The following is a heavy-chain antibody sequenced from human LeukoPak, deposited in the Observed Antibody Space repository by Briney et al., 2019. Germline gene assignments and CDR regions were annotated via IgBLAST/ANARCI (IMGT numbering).Heavy chain of an antibody. V-gene: IGHV1-46*01. Sequence: ASVKVSCKASGYTFTSYYIHWVRQAPGQGLEWMGIINPSAGNTNYARKFQGRVTMTRDTSTSTVYMELSRLSSEDTAMYYCARGDHVRIYAGSAFDIWGQGTMVTVSS. D-gene: IGHD3-3*01. CDR1: GYTFTSYY. CDR2: INPSAGNT. CDR3: ARGDHVRIYAGSAFDI. J-gene: IGHJ3*02.